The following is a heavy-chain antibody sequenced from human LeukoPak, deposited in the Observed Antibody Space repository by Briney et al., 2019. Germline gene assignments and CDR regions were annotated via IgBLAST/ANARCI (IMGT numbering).Heavy chain of an antibody. D-gene: IGHD2-15*01. CDR1: GFTFSDYY. Sequence: GGSLRLSCAASGFTFSDYYMSRIRQAPGKELEWVSYISSSGSTIYYADSVKGRFTISRDNAKNSLCLQMNSLRAEDTAVYYCAREGFVGYMDVWGQGTTVTVSS. V-gene: IGHV3-11*01. CDR2: ISSSGSTI. CDR3: AREGFVGYMDV. J-gene: IGHJ6*02.